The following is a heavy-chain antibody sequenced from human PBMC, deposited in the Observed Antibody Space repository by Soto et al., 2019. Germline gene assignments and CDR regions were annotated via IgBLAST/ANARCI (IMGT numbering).Heavy chain of an antibody. CDR2: ISAHNGNT. CDR1: GYTFTSYG. Sequence: QVHLVQSGAEVKKPGASVKVSCKGSGYTFTSYGITWVRQAPGQGLEWMGWISAHNGNTDYAQRLQGRVTVTRDTSTSTAYMEVRSLRYDDTAVYYCARGGYGDYWGQGALVTVSS. D-gene: IGHD1-1*01. V-gene: IGHV1-18*01. CDR3: ARGGYGDY. J-gene: IGHJ4*02.